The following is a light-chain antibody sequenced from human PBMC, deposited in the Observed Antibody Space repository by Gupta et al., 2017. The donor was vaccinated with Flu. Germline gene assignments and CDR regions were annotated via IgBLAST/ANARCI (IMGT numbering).Light chain of an antibody. Sequence: ATLSVSLGERVTVSCRARQSISNNLAWYHQKPGQPPSLLIYNSDTRATDIPARFSGAGSGTDFTLTIDSLRSEDFAVYYCQHYSDRPPWTFGPGTKVDLK. CDR3: QHYSDRPPWT. V-gene: IGKV3-15*01. J-gene: IGKJ1*01. CDR2: NSD. CDR1: QSISNN.